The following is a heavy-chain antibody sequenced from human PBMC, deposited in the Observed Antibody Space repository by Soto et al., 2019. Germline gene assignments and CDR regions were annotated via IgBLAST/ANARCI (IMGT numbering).Heavy chain of an antibody. CDR1: GGTFSSYA. CDR3: ASRYSDGPLDYYYYGMDV. V-gene: IGHV1-69*12. Sequence: QVQLVQSGAEVKKPGSSVKVSCKASGGTFSSYAISWVRQAPGQGLEWMGGIIPIFGTANYAQKFQGRVKITAAESTSTAYMELSSLRSEETAVYDCASRYSDGPLDYYYYGMDVWGQGTTVTVSS. CDR2: IIPIFGTA. D-gene: IGHD5-18*01. J-gene: IGHJ6*02.